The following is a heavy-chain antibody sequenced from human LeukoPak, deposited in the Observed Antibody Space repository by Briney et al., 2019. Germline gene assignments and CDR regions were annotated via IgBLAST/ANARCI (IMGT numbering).Heavy chain of an antibody. Sequence: SETLSLTCAVYGGSFSGYYWSWIRQPPGKGLEWIGEINHSGSTYYNPSLKSRVTISVDTSNNQFSLKLSSVTAADTAVYYCARDPRNCGGDCYIDYWGQGTLVTVSS. CDR3: ARDPRNCGGDCYIDY. CDR1: GGSFSGYY. J-gene: IGHJ4*02. D-gene: IGHD2-21*02. V-gene: IGHV4-34*01. CDR2: INHSGST.